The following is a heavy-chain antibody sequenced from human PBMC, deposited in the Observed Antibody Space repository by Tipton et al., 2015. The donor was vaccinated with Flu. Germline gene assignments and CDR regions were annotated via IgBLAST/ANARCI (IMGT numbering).Heavy chain of an antibody. CDR1: GDSMNNYY. CDR2: IYASGST. Sequence: LRLSCTVSGDSMNNYYWSWIRQPAGKGLEWIGRIYASGSTTYNPSLKSRVTISVDTSKSQFSLKLRSVTAADTAVYYCARLSYYDVDLKNFYFDYWGQGALVTVSS. V-gene: IGHV4-4*07. CDR3: ARLSYYDVDLKNFYFDY. J-gene: IGHJ4*02. D-gene: IGHD3-10*02.